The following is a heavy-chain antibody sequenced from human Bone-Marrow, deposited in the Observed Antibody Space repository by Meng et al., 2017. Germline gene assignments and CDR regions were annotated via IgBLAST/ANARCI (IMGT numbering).Heavy chain of an antibody. V-gene: IGHV3-7*01. Sequence: GGSLRLSCAVSGFTFSSYWMSWVRQAPGKGLEWVANIKQDGSEKYYVDSVKGRFTISRDNAKNSLYMQMNSLRAEDTAVYYCAREEAVGTVYWGQGTLVTVSS. D-gene: IGHD6-13*01. CDR2: IKQDGSEK. J-gene: IGHJ4*02. CDR3: AREEAVGTVY. CDR1: GFTFSSYW.